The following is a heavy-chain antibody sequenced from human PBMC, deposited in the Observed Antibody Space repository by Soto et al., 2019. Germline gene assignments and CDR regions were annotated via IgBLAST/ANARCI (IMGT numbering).Heavy chain of an antibody. Sequence: SETLSLTCTVSGGSISSGDYYWSWIRQPPGKGLEWIGYIYYSGSTYYNPSLKSRVAISVDTSKNQFSLKLSSVTAADTAVYYCARGAYYYGSSDYWGQGTLVTVS. J-gene: IGHJ4*02. CDR3: ARGAYYYGSSDY. CDR2: IYYSGST. V-gene: IGHV4-30-4*01. D-gene: IGHD3-10*01. CDR1: GGSISSGDYY.